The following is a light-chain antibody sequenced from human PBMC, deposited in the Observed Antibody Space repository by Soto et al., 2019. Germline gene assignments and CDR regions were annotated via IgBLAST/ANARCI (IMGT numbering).Light chain of an antibody. CDR1: SSNLGAGYD. V-gene: IGLV1-40*01. Sequence: QLVLTQPASVSGAPGQRVTISCTGTSSNLGAGYDVHWYQHRPGAAPTLLIYANNNRPSGVPDRFSGSKSGTSASLVITGLQAEDEADYYCQSYDRSLSGFWLFGGGTKLTVL. J-gene: IGLJ3*02. CDR3: QSYDRSLSGFWL. CDR2: ANN.